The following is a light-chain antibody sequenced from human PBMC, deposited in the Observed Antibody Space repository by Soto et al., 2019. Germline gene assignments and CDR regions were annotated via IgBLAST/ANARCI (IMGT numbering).Light chain of an antibody. CDR1: QSVSSSY. V-gene: IGKV3-20*01. CDR3: QQYGSSPMYT. Sequence: EIVLTQSPGTLSLSPGERATLSCRASQSVSSSYLAWYQQKPGQAPRLLIYGASSRATGSPDRFSGSGSGTDFTLTIRRLEPEDFAVYYCQQYGSSPMYTFGQGTKLEIK. CDR2: GAS. J-gene: IGKJ2*01.